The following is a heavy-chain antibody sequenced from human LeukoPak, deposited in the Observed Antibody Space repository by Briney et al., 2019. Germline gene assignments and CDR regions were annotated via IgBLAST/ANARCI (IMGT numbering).Heavy chain of an antibody. D-gene: IGHD3-22*01. CDR1: GGSFSGYY. Sequence: PSETLSLTCAVYGGSFSGYYWSWIRQPPGKGLEWIGEINHSGSTNYNPSLKSRVTISVDTSKNQFSLKLSSVTAADTAVYYCARGREDDDSSGYYGSHLDYWGPGTLVTVSS. CDR2: INHSGST. CDR3: ARGREDDDSSGYYGSHLDY. V-gene: IGHV4-34*01. J-gene: IGHJ4*02.